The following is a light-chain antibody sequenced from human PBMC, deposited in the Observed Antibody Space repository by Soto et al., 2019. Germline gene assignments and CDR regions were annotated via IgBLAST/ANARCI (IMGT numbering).Light chain of an antibody. CDR1: SSNIGSTS. Sequence: QSVLTQPPSISGTPGQGVVISCSGGSSNIGSTSVNWYQQLPGTAPRPLIYFNDKRPSGVPDRFAGSKSGTSASLVISGLQSEDGADYYCSAWDDRLNGPVLGGGTKLTVL. CDR2: FND. J-gene: IGLJ2*01. V-gene: IGLV1-44*01. CDR3: SAWDDRLNGPV.